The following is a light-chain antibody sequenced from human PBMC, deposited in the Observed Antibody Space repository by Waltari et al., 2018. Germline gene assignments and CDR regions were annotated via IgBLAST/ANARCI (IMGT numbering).Light chain of an antibody. CDR3: QQYNNWPPLFT. CDR2: GAS. Sequence: EMVMTQSPATLSVSPGDRATLPCRASQTIRSNLAWYQQRPGQAPRLLIYGASNRATGIPARFSGTGSGTEFTLTISSLQSEDFAVYYCQQYNNWPPLFTFGPGTKVDMK. V-gene: IGKV3D-15*01. CDR1: QTIRSN. J-gene: IGKJ3*01.